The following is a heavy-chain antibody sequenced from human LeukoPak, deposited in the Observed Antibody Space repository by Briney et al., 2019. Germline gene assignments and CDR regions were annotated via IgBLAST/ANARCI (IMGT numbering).Heavy chain of an antibody. CDR1: GFTFSSYS. Sequence: GGSLRLSCAASGFTFSSYSMNWVRQAPGKGLEWVSSISSNSSYIYYADSVKGRFTISRDNAKNSLYLQMNSLRAEDTAVYYCARVNIVVVPAAITDYYYYMDVWGKGTTVTVSS. J-gene: IGHJ6*03. V-gene: IGHV3-21*01. CDR2: ISSNSSYI. CDR3: ARVNIVVVPAAITDYYYYMDV. D-gene: IGHD2-2*01.